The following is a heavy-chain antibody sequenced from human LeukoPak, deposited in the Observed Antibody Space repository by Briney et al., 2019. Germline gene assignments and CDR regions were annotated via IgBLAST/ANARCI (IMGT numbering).Heavy chain of an antibody. V-gene: IGHV3-13*01. J-gene: IGHJ4*02. D-gene: IGHD4-17*01. CDR2: IGTAGDT. CDR1: GFTFSSYD. CDR3: ARGSSTAYGAQIFDY. Sequence: GGSLRLSCAASGFTFSSYDMHWVRQATGKGLEWVSAIGTAGDTYYPGSVKGRFTISRENAKNSLYLQMNSLRAGDTAVYYCARGSSTAYGAQIFDYWGQGTLVTVSS.